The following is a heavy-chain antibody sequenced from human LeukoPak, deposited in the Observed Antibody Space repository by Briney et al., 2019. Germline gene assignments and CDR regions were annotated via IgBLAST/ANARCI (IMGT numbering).Heavy chain of an antibody. CDR2: INHSGST. V-gene: IGHV4-34*01. CDR3: ARGRYDYIWGSYREPLFDY. CDR1: GGSFSGYY. Sequence: PSETLSLTCAAYGGSFSGYYWSWIRQPPGKGLEWIGEINHSGSTNYNPSLKSRVTISVDTSKNQFSLKLSSVTAADTAVYYCARGRYDYIWGSYREPLFDYWGQGTLVTVSS. D-gene: IGHD3-16*02. J-gene: IGHJ4*02.